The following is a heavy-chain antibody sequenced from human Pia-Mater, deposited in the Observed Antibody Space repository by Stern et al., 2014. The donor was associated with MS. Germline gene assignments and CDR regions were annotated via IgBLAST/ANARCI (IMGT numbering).Heavy chain of an antibody. CDR2: IYPGDSET. CDR3: ARQTTAWASDV. D-gene: IGHD1-14*01. J-gene: IGHJ4*02. CDR1: GFKVRIYW. V-gene: IGHV5-51*01. Sequence: EVHLAESGAELIRPGESLKISCTGPGFKVRIYWIAWVRQMPGKGLEWMGSIYPGDSETRYSPSFQGQVTMSADKSTSTAYLQWSSLNASDTAMYFCARQTTAWASDVWGQGTLVTVSS.